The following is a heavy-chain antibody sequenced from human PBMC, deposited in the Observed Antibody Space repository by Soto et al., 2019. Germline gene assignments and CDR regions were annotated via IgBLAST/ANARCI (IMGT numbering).Heavy chain of an antibody. CDR1: GGPISRSGQF. V-gene: IGHV4-39*01. CDR2: IYYTGTT. Sequence: SETLSLTCRVAGGPISRSGQFWAWIRQPPGRGLEWLATIYYTGTTYYNPSLKSRLTISMDTSKDQFSLDLTSMTAADTALYFCARRVYSGSGRDYFDRWGQGSLVTVSS. J-gene: IGHJ4*02. CDR3: ARRVYSGSGRDYFDR. D-gene: IGHD1-26*01.